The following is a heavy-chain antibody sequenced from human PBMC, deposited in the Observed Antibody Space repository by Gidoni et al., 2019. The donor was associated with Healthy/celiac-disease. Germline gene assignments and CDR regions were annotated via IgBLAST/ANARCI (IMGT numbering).Heavy chain of an antibody. CDR1: GYTFTGYY. D-gene: IGHD3-10*01. V-gene: IGHV1-2*02. Sequence: QVQLVQSGAEVKKPGASVKVSCKASGYTFTGYYMHWVRQAPGQGLEWMGWINPNSGGTNYAQKFQGGVTMTRDTSISTAYMELSRLRSDDTAVYYCARDIHSGYYYYGMDVWGQGTTVTVSS. CDR3: ARDIHSGYYYYGMDV. J-gene: IGHJ6*02. CDR2: INPNSGGT.